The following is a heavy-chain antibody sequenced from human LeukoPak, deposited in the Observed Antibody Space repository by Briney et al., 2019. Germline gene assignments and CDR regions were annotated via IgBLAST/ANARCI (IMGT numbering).Heavy chain of an antibody. CDR2: ITSSSRYT. V-gene: IGHV3-21*06. Sequence: GGSLRLSCAASVFTFSTYNMNWVRQAPGKGLEWVSSITSSSRYTFYADSVKGRFTISRDNAKNSLYLQMNSLRAEDTAVYYCASPRTVTTEHWGQGTLVTVSS. D-gene: IGHD4-17*01. CDR1: VFTFSTYN. J-gene: IGHJ4*02. CDR3: ASPRTVTTEH.